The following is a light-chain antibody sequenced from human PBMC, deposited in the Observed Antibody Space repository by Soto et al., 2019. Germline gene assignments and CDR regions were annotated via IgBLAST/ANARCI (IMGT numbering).Light chain of an antibody. V-gene: IGKV3-15*01. CDR2: GAS. CDR3: QQGHNWPLT. J-gene: IGKJ2*01. CDR1: QSINSE. Sequence: EIVMTQSPATLSLSPGERAALSCRASQSINSELAWYQQKPGQPPRLLIYGASTRATGVPARFTGSASGSAFTLTISGLKSEEFAVYYCQQGHNWPLTFGQGTRLEI.